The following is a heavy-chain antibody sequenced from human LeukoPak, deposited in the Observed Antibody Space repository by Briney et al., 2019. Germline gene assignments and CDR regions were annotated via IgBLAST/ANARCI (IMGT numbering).Heavy chain of an antibody. CDR1: GYNFATYW. Sequence: GESLKISCXGFGYNFATYWIVWVRQMPGKGLEWMGIIYPGDSDTIYSPSFQGQVTISADKSTSTAHLQWSSLKASDTAIYYCLRREGNSHYDYWGQGTLVTVSS. V-gene: IGHV5-51*01. J-gene: IGHJ4*02. CDR3: LRREGNSHYDY. CDR2: IYPGDSDT. D-gene: IGHD4-23*01.